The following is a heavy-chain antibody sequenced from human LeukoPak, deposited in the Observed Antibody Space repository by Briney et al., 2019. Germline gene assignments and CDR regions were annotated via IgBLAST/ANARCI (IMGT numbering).Heavy chain of an antibody. CDR2: IYSSGITI. Sequence: PGGPLRLSCAGSGFPFSSYERNWLRQAPGKGLEWVSHIYSSGITIYYGYSVKGRFIISRDNDKNSTYLQMYILRVEDTAIYYCAGDSAGDLLDYWGQGTPVTVSS. CDR3: AGDSAGDLLDY. D-gene: IGHD4-17*01. J-gene: IGHJ4*02. V-gene: IGHV3-48*03. CDR1: GFPFSSYE.